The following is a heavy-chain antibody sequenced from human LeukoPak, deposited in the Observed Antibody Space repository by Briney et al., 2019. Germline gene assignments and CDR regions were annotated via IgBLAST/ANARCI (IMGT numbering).Heavy chain of an antibody. CDR3: ARAYYDSSGFFDY. Sequence: PSETLSLTCTVSGGSISSGSYYWSWIRQPAGKGREWIGRIYTSGSTNYNPSLKSRVTISVDTSKNQFSLKLSSVTAADTAVYYCARAYYDSSGFFDYWGQGTLVTVSS. CDR2: IYTSGST. CDR1: GGSISSGSYY. J-gene: IGHJ4*02. D-gene: IGHD3-22*01. V-gene: IGHV4-61*02.